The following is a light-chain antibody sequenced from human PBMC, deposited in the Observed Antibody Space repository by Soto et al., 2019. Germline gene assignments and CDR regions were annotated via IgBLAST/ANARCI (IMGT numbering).Light chain of an antibody. J-gene: IGLJ3*02. V-gene: IGLV2-11*01. CDR1: SSDVGGYNY. CDR2: DVS. CDR3: CSYAGSYTYGV. Sequence: QSVLTQPPSVSAAPGQSVTISCTGTSSDVGGYNYVSWYQQHPGKAPKLMIYDVSKRPSGVPDRFSGSKSGNTASLTISGLQAEDEADYYCCSYAGSYTYGVFGGGTKLTVL.